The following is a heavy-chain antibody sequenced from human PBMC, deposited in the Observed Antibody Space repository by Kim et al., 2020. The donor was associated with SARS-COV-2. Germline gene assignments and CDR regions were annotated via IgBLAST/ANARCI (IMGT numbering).Heavy chain of an antibody. CDR3: ARAPDFWSGYFYYYYGMDV. Sequence: GGSLRLSCAASGFTFSSYGMHWVRQAPGKGLEWVAVIWYDGSNKYYADSVKGRFTISRDNSKNTLYLQMNSLRAEDTAVYYCARAPDFWSGYFYYYYGMDVWGQGTTVTVSS. D-gene: IGHD3-3*01. CDR2: IWYDGSNK. V-gene: IGHV3-33*01. CDR1: GFTFSSYG. J-gene: IGHJ6*02.